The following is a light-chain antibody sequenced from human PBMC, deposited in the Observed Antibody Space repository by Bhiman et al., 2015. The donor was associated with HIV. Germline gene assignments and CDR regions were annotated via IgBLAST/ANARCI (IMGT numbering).Light chain of an antibody. Sequence: QSALTQPPSASGSPGQSVTISCTGTSSDVDGSSYVSWYQQYPGKAPKLMIYDVSNRPSGVPNRFSGSKSDNTASLTISGLQAEDEADYYCSSYTSSSTYVFGTGTKVTVL. V-gene: IGLV2-14*03. CDR2: DVS. J-gene: IGLJ1*01. CDR1: SSDVDGSSY. CDR3: SSYTSSSTYV.